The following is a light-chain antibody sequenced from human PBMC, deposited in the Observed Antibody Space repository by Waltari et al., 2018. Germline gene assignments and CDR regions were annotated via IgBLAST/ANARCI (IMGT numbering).Light chain of an antibody. CDR1: QSISKY. V-gene: IGKV3-20*01. J-gene: IGKJ1*01. CDR2: HAS. CDR3: QHYESLPVT. Sequence: ELVLTQSPGPLSLFQGERATLTFRASQSISKYLAWYQQKPCQAPRLLIYHASSRAAGIPDRFSGSGSGTDFSLSISRLEPEDFAVYYCQHYESLPVTFGQGTKVEIK.